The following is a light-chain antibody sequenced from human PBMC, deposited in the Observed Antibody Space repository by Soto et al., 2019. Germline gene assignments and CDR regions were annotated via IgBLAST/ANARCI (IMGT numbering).Light chain of an antibody. V-gene: IGKV1-27*01. CDR2: AAS. Sequence: DIQMTQSPSSLSASVGDRVTITCRASQAISNYLAWYQQKPGKVPTLLISAASTLQSGVASRFSGSGSGTDFTLTISSLQPEDVATYYCQKFNAVPTFGGGTKVEI. CDR3: QKFNAVPT. CDR1: QAISNY. J-gene: IGKJ4*01.